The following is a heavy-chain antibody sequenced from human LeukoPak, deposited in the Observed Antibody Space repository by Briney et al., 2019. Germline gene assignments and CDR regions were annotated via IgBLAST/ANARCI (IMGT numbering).Heavy chain of an antibody. J-gene: IGHJ2*01. Sequence: QPGGSLRLSCAASGFTFRSHGMQWVRQAPGKGLEWVAVIWYDGSKKYYADTVKGRFTISRDNSKNTLYLQMNSLRAEDTAVYYCAKLAPRYFDLWGRGTLVTVSS. CDR3: AKLAPRYFDL. CDR1: GFTFRSHG. CDR2: IWYDGSKK. V-gene: IGHV3-33*06.